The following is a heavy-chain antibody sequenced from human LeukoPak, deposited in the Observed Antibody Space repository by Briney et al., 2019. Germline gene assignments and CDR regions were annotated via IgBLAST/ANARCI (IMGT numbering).Heavy chain of an antibody. J-gene: IGHJ4*02. Sequence: GGSLRLSCAASGFTVSSNHMSWVRQAPGKGLEWVSVIYSGGSTYYADSVKGRFTISRDNSKNTLYLQMNSLRAEDTAVYYCARDDSSGYADFDYWGQGTLVTVSS. D-gene: IGHD3-22*01. CDR2: IYSGGST. CDR1: GFTVSSNH. CDR3: ARDDSSGYADFDY. V-gene: IGHV3-53*01.